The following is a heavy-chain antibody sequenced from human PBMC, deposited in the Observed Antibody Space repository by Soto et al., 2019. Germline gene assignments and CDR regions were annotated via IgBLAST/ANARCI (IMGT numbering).Heavy chain of an antibody. CDR1: GFTFDDYT. Sequence: GGSLRLSCAASGFTFDDYTMHWVRQTPWKGLEWVSSISWSGNNVDYRDSVKGRFTISRDNAKNSLYLHMNSLRVEDTALYYCVKGLNIDYNSAWFYFDYWGQGTVVTVSS. V-gene: IGHV3-9*01. J-gene: IGHJ4*02. CDR3: VKGLNIDYNSAWFYFDY. D-gene: IGHD6-19*01. CDR2: ISWSGNNV.